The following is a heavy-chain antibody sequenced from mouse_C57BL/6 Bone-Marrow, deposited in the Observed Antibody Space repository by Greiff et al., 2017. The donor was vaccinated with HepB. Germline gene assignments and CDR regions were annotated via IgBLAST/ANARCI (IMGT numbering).Heavy chain of an antibody. CDR1: GYTFTSYW. J-gene: IGHJ3*01. V-gene: IGHV1-69*01. CDR3: ARDSSGYFAWFAY. Sequence: QVQLKQPGAELVMPGASVKLSCKASGYTFTSYWMHWVKQRPGQGLEWIGEIDPSDSYTNYNQKFKGKSTLTVDKSSRTAYMQLSSLTSEESAVYYCARDSSGYFAWFAYWGQGTLVTVSA. CDR2: IDPSDSYT. D-gene: IGHD3-2*02.